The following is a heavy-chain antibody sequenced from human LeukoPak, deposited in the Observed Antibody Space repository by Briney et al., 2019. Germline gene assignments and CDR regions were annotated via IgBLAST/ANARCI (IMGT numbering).Heavy chain of an antibody. V-gene: IGHV4-59*01. CDR1: GGSISSYH. CDR3: ARWSSGWSNAFDI. J-gene: IGHJ3*02. D-gene: IGHD6-19*01. Sequence: SETLSLTCTVFGGSISSYHWSWIRQPPGKGLEWIGYIYYSGSTNYNPSLKSRLTISVDTSKNQFSLKLSSVTAADTAVYYCARWSSGWSNAFDIWGQGTMVTVSS. CDR2: IYYSGST.